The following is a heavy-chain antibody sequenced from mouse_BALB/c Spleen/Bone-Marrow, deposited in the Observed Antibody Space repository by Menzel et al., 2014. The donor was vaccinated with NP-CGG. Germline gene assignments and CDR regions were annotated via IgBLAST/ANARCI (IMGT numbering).Heavy chain of an antibody. J-gene: IGHJ3*01. CDR2: ISKGGIYT. CDR3: VRPYDYGTWFAY. CDR1: GFTFSTYG. V-gene: IGHV5-6*02. Sequence: EVKLVESGGDLVKPGGSLKISCAASGFTFSTYGMPWVRQTPDKRLEWVAGISKGGIYTYYPDTVKGRFTISRDNGKNTLYLQMSRLKSEDTAMYYCVRPYDYGTWFAYWGQGTLVTVSA. D-gene: IGHD2-4*01.